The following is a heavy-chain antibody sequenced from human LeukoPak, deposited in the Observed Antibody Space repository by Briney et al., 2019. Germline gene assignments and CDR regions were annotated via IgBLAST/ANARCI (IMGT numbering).Heavy chain of an antibody. D-gene: IGHD3-22*01. Sequence: GGSLRLSCAASGFTFSSYSMNWVRQAPGKGLEWVSYISSSSSTIYYADSVKGRSTISRDNAKNSLYLQMNSLRDEDTAVYYCARGDYDSSGYGYWGQGTLVTVSS. CDR1: GFTFSSYS. V-gene: IGHV3-48*02. CDR3: ARGDYDSSGYGY. CDR2: ISSSSSTI. J-gene: IGHJ4*02.